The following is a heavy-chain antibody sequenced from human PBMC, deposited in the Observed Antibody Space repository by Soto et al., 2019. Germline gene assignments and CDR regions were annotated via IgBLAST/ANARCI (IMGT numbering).Heavy chain of an antibody. V-gene: IGHV1-46*01. CDR1: GYSFISYD. Sequence: QVQLVQSGAEVKKPGASVKVSCRASGYSFISYDIHWVRQAPGQGLEWMGIINPRGDSTSYAQKFQGRVTMTRDTSTTTVYMELSSLRSEDTAVYYCASQQSYRIAARVLHWFDPWGQGTLVTVSS. CDR3: ASQQSYRIAARVLHWFDP. CDR2: INPRGDST. J-gene: IGHJ5*02. D-gene: IGHD6-6*01.